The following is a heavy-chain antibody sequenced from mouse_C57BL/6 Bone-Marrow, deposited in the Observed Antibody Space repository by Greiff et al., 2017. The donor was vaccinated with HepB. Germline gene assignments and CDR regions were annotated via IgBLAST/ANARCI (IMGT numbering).Heavy chain of an antibody. V-gene: IGHV1-19*01. J-gene: IGHJ1*03. CDR1: GYTFTDYY. CDR3: ARSIWLLPYWYFDV. Sequence: EVQLQQSGPVLVKPGASVKMSCKASGYTFTDYYMNWVKQSHGKSLEWIGVINPYNGGTSYNQKFKGKATLTVDKSSSTAYMELNSLTSEDSAVYYCARSIWLLPYWYFDVWGTGTTVTVSS. CDR2: INPYNGGT. D-gene: IGHD2-3*01.